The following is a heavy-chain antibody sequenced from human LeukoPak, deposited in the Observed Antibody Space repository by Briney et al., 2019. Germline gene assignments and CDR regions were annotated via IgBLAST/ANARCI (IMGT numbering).Heavy chain of an antibody. Sequence: GASVKVSCKASGYTFTSYGISWVRQAPGQGLEWMGWISPNIGNTNYAQKLQGRVTMTTDTSTSTAYMELSRLRSEDTAVYYFGRVGWCLRVGATVPLDPWGQGTLVTVSS. V-gene: IGHV1-18*01. CDR3: GRVGWCLRVGATVPLDP. CDR1: GYTFTSYG. CDR2: ISPNIGNT. D-gene: IGHD1-26*01. J-gene: IGHJ5*02.